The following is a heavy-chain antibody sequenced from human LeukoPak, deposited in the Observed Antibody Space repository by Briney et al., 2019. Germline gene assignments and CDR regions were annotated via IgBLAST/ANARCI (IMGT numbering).Heavy chain of an antibody. J-gene: IGHJ3*02. D-gene: IGHD4-17*01. CDR3: ARHQGNGDYQRAFDI. Sequence: SETLSLACTVSGGSISSSNYYWGWIRQPPGKGLEWIGSIYYRRDTYYNPSLKSRVTVSVDTSKNQFSLKLNSVTAADTAMYYCARHQGNGDYQRAFDIWGQGTMVTVSS. CDR1: GGSISSSNYY. CDR2: IYYRRDT. V-gene: IGHV4-39*01.